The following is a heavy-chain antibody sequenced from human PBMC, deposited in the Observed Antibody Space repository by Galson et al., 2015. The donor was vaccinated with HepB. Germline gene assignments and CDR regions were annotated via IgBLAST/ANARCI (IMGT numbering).Heavy chain of an antibody. Sequence: SLRLSCAASGFIFTNYGMAWVRQAPGKGLSWISAISGSGDSISYAESVKGRFTISRDQSKNTLSLQMNNLRADDSGVYYCASEAPDCGGDCYSEYWGQGVLVTVSS. CDR3: ASEAPDCGGDCYSEY. CDR1: GFIFTNYG. V-gene: IGHV3-23*01. D-gene: IGHD2-21*02. J-gene: IGHJ4*02. CDR2: ISGSGDSI.